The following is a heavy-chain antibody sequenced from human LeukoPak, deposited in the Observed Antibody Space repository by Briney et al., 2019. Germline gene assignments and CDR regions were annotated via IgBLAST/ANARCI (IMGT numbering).Heavy chain of an antibody. V-gene: IGHV3-23*01. CDR1: GFTFSSYA. Sequence: GGSLRLSCAASGFTFSSYAMSWVRQAPGKGLEWVSAISGSGGSTYYVDSVKGRFTISRDNSKNTLYLQMNSLRAEDTAVYYCAKDLSMVRGVIDSEWFDPWGQGTLVTVSS. J-gene: IGHJ5*02. CDR2: ISGSGGST. CDR3: AKDLSMVRGVIDSEWFDP. D-gene: IGHD3-10*01.